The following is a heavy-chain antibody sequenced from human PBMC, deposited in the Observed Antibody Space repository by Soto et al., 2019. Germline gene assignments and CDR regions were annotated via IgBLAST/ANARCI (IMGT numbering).Heavy chain of an antibody. CDR3: ARMRGTYYVPDY. CDR1: NASITSSGYY. D-gene: IGHD1-26*01. V-gene: IGHV4-31*03. J-gene: IGHJ4*02. Sequence: QVQLQESGPRLVEASQTLSLTCTVSNASITSSGYYWSWVRQPPGKRLEWIGYIYHSGSTFYSPSRQSRLSMSVDTSKNQFSLTLRSVTAADTAVYNCARMRGTYYVPDYWGQGTLVTVSS. CDR2: IYHSGST.